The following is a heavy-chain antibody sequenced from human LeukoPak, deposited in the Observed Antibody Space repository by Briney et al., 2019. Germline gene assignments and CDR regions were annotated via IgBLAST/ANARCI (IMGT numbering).Heavy chain of an antibody. V-gene: IGHV1-2*06. CDR1: GYTFTDYY. D-gene: IGHD6-19*01. J-gene: IGHJ4*02. CDR3: ARSPSGWYGDY. Sequence: ASVKVSCKASGYTFTDYYMHRVRQAPGQGLEWMGRINPNSGGTSSARKFQGRVTVTRDTSISTVYMELSRLTSDDMAVYYCARSPSGWYGDYWGQGTLVTVS. CDR2: INPNSGGT.